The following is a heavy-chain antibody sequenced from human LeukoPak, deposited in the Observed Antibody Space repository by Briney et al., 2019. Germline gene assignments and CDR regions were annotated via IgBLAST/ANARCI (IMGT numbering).Heavy chain of an antibody. CDR2: IIPILGIA. D-gene: IGHD3-22*01. CDR1: GGTFSSYA. CDR3: ARYDSSGPYYFDY. J-gene: IGHJ4*02. Sequence: SVKVSCKDSGGTFSSYAISWVRQAPGQGLEWMGRIIPILGIANYAQKFQGRVTITADKSTSTAYMELSSLRAEDTAVYYCARYDSSGPYYFDYWGQGTLVTVSS. V-gene: IGHV1-69*04.